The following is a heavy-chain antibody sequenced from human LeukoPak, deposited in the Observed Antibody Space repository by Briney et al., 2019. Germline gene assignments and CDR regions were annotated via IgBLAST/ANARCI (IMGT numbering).Heavy chain of an antibody. CDR3: ARIIHYDGSCDAFDI. V-gene: IGHV2-70*11. Sequence: TLSLTCTVSGGSITSYYWSWIRQPPGKALEWLARMDWDDDKYYSTSLKTRLTISKDTSKNQVVLTMTNMDPVDTATYYCARIIHYDGSCDAFDIWGQGTMVTVSS. J-gene: IGHJ3*02. CDR2: MDWDDDK. D-gene: IGHD3-22*01. CDR1: GGSITSYYW.